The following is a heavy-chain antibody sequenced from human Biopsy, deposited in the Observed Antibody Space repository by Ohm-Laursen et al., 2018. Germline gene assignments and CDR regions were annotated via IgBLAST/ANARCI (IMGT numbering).Heavy chain of an antibody. CDR2: VSYSGNT. J-gene: IGHJ4*02. CDR3: AAYYYDSSGYFYAFHY. CDR1: GVSISSYF. Sequence: SETLSLTCAVSGVSISSYFWSWIRQPLGKGLEWIGYVSYSGNTKYNPSLKSRVIISADTSTNKFSLKLSSVTAADTAMYYCAAYYYDSSGYFYAFHYWGQGTLVTVSS. D-gene: IGHD3-22*01. V-gene: IGHV4-59*08.